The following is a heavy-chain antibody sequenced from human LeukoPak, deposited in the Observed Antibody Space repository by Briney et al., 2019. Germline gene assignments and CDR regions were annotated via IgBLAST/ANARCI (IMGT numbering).Heavy chain of an antibody. Sequence: SETLSLTCAVYGGSFRGYHWSWIRQPPGKGLEWIGETNHSGSSNYNPSLKSRVTISVDTSKNQFSLKVSSVTAADTAVYYCARKVRNGYDDYWGQGTLVTVSS. J-gene: IGHJ4*02. CDR2: TNHSGSS. CDR3: ARKVRNGYDDY. CDR1: GGSFRGYH. V-gene: IGHV4-34*01. D-gene: IGHD5-18*01.